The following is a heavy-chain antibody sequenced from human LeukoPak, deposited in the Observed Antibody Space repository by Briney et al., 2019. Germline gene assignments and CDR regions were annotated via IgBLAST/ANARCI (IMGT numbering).Heavy chain of an antibody. D-gene: IGHD5-24*01. J-gene: IGHJ4*02. CDR1: GFTFSSYA. V-gene: IGHV3-30*01. Sequence: GRSLRLSCAASGFTFSSYAMHWVRQAPGKGLEWVAVISYDGSNKYYADSVKGRFTISRDNSKNTLYLQMNSLRAEDTAVYYCAREHRMATTPSFDYWGQETLVTVSS. CDR3: AREHRMATTPSFDY. CDR2: ISYDGSNK.